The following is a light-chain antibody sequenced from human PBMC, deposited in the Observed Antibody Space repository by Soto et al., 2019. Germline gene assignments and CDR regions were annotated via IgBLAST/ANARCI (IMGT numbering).Light chain of an antibody. CDR2: DVS. Sequence: QSALTQPASVAKSPGQSSAISCKKVRTDVADGYDYVSWCQQHPGQAPQLIIYDVSNRPSGVSDRFSSSKSGNTASLTISGLQAEDEAEYYCTSYTSSTPFYVFGTGTKVTVL. V-gene: IGLV2-14*03. J-gene: IGLJ1*01. CDR1: RTDVADGYDY. CDR3: TSYTSSTPFYV.